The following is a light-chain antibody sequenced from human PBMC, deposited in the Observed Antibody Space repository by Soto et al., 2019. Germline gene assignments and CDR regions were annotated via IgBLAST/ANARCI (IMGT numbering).Light chain of an antibody. J-gene: IGLJ1*01. CDR1: SSDIGGYNY. Sequence: QSALTQPASVSGSPGQSITISCTGTSSDIGGYNYVSWFQQHPGKAPKLMIYEVSNRPSGVSNRFSGSKSGNTASLTISGLLAEDEADYYRSSYTSSSTLDYVFGTGTKLTVL. CDR2: EVS. V-gene: IGLV2-14*01. CDR3: SSYTSSSTLDYV.